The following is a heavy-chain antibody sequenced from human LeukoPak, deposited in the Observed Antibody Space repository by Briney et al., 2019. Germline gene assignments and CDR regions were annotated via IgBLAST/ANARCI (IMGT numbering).Heavy chain of an antibody. CDR3: AREALTTIISWFDP. Sequence: ASVKVSCKASGYTFTGYYMHWVRQAPGQGLEWMGWINPNSGGTNYAQKFQGRVTMTRDTSISTAYMELRRLRSDDTAVYYCAREALTTIISWFDPWGQGTLVTVSS. J-gene: IGHJ5*02. CDR1: GYTFTGYY. CDR2: INPNSGGT. V-gene: IGHV1-2*02. D-gene: IGHD5-12*01.